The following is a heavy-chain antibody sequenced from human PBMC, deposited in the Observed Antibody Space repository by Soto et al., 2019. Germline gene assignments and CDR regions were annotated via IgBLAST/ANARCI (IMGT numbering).Heavy chain of an antibody. CDR1: GISLSTTGVG. V-gene: IGHV2-5*02. CDR2: IYWDNDK. D-gene: IGHD3-10*01. J-gene: IGHJ4*02. Sequence: QITLKESGPTLVKPTQTLTLTCSFSGISLSTTGVGVGWIRQSPGKALEWLAIIYWDNDKRYSPSLKSRVTITKDTSKNQVVLTVTNMDPVDTGRYYCARSLWFGELHWGQGPLVTVSS. CDR3: ARSLWFGELH.